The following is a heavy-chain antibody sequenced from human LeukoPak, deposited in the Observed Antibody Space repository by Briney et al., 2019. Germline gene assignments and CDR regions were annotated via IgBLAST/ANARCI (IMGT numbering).Heavy chain of an antibody. CDR2: IYPGDSDT. J-gene: IGHJ3*02. V-gene: IGHV5-51*01. Sequence: GESLKISCKGSGYRFTNYWIGWVRQMPGKGLEWMGIIYPGDSDTKYSPSFQGQVTISADKSISTAYLQWNSLKASDTAMYYCARPLIPVAEDALDIWGQGTMVTVSS. CDR3: ARPLIPVAEDALDI. D-gene: IGHD6-19*01. CDR1: GYRFTNYW.